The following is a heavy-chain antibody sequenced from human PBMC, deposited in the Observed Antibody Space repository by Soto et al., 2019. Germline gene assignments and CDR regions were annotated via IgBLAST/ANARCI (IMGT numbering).Heavy chain of an antibody. V-gene: IGHV3-48*03. J-gene: IGHJ6*02. CDR1: GFTFSSYE. D-gene: IGHD6-13*01. CDR3: ARERGYSSSWRNYYYYYGMDV. CDR2: ISSSGSTI. Sequence: GGSLRLSCAASGFTFSSYEMNWVRQAPGKGLEWVSYISSSGSTIYYADSVKGRFTISRDNAKNSLYLQMNSLRAEDTAVYYCARERGYSSSWRNYYYYYGMDVWGQGTRVTVSS.